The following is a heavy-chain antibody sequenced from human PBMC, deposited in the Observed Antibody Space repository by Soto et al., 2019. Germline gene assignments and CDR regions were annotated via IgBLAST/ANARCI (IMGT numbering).Heavy chain of an antibody. CDR3: AKVDEGMAFDI. V-gene: IGHV3-30*18. J-gene: IGHJ3*02. Sequence: QVQLVESGGGVVQPGRSLRLSCAASGFTFSSYGMHWVRQAPGKGLEWVAVISYDGSNKYYADSVKGRFTISRDNSKNTLYLQTNSLRAEDTAVYYCAKVDEGMAFDIWGQGTMVTVSS. CDR1: GFTFSSYG. CDR2: ISYDGSNK.